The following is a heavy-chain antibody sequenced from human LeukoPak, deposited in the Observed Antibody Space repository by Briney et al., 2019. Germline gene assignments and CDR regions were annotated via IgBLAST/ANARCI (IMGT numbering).Heavy chain of an antibody. CDR2: ISSSSSTI. Sequence: GGSLRLSCAASGFTFSSYSMNWVRQAPGKGLEWVSYISSSSSTIYYADSVKGRFTISRDDAKNSLYLQMNSLRAEDTAVYYCARGSGLGQLDYWGQGTLVTVSS. CDR3: ARGSGLGQLDY. J-gene: IGHJ4*02. CDR1: GFTFSSYS. D-gene: IGHD2-2*01. V-gene: IGHV3-48*01.